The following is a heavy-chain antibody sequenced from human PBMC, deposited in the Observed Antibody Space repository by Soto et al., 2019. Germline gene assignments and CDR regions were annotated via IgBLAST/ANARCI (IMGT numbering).Heavy chain of an antibody. CDR3: AGSRTGALDY. CDR1: GFTFIGHY. Sequence: QVQLVQSGAGVKKPGASVNLSCKASGFTFIGHYIHWVRQAPGQGLEWVGWINPNSGGGTVYAQKFQGRVTMTADTSTSIASMDLTSLRGDDTAVYYCAGSRTGALDYWSPGVLVTVSS. V-gene: IGHV1-2*02. J-gene: IGHJ4*02. CDR2: INPNSGGGT. D-gene: IGHD7-27*01.